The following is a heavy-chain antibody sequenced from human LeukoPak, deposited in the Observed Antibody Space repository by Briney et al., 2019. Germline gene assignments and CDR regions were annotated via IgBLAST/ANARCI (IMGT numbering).Heavy chain of an antibody. V-gene: IGHV3-74*01. CDR2: IHSDGSST. Sequence: PGGSLRLSCAPSGFTFRSYWMHWVRQAPGKGLVWVSRIHSDGSSTSYADSVRGRFTISRDDAKSTLYLQMNSLRAEDTAVYYCARSGWPYYFDYWGQGTLVTVP. CDR3: ARSGWPYYFDY. J-gene: IGHJ4*02. D-gene: IGHD3-22*01. CDR1: GFTFRSYW.